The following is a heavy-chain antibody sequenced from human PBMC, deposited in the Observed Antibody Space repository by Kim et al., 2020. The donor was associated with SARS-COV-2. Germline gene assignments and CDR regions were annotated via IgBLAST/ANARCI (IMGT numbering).Heavy chain of an antibody. CDR2: ISYEGSKK. J-gene: IGHJ3*01. Sequence: GGSLRLSCAASGFNFNNFGMHWVRQAPGKGLEWVAVISYEGSKKHYADSVNGRFTISRDSFKNTMSLQMSRLTAEDTAVYYCAKAKVFLWFGKLHDEAFDLWGQGTMVTVSS. CDR3: AKAKVFLWFGKLHDEAFDL. V-gene: IGHV3-30*18. CDR1: GFNFNNFG. D-gene: IGHD3-10*01.